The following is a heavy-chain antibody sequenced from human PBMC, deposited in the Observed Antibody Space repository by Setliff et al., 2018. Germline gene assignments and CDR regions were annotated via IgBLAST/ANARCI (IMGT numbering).Heavy chain of an antibody. J-gene: IGHJ6*02. CDR2: IYTGGST. V-gene: IGHV3-66*01. Sequence: GGSLRLSCAASGFTVSSYYMTWVRQAPGKGLEWVSVIYTGGSTYYADSVEGRFTIDRDDSNNTLYLQMKSLRAEDTAVYYCAGCGYGQYYAMYVWGQGTTVTVCS. CDR3: AGCGYGQYYAMYV. D-gene: IGHD5-12*01. CDR1: GFTVSSYY.